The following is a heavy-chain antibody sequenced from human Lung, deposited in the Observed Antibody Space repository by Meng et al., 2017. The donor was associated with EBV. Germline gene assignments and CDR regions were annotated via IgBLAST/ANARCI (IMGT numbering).Heavy chain of an antibody. CDR3: TSRSF. CDR2: IRSKANNYTT. CDR1: GFPFSGSA. J-gene: IGHJ4*02. Sequence: EVQLVESGGGLGQPGGSLKLSCAASGFPFSGSAMHWVRQASGKGLEWVGRIRSKANNYTTSFGASVEGRFTISRDDSNNTAYLQMNSLKTEDTAIYYCTSRSFWGQGTLVTVSS. V-gene: IGHV3-73*02.